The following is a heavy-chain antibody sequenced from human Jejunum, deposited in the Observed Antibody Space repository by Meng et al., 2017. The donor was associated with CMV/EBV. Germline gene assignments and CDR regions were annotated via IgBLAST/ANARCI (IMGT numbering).Heavy chain of an antibody. V-gene: IGHV1-18*01. CDR2: ISAYNGNT. CDR3: ARVEVGITSWDD. J-gene: IGHJ4*02. Sequence: QAQVVASGGEVKKPGASLKVSCKASGYTFTNYGITWVRQAPGQGLEWMGWISAYNGNTNYAQTVQGRVTMTTDTSTSTAYMELRSLRSDDTAVYYCARVEVGITSWDDWGQGTLVTVAS. D-gene: IGHD1-26*01. CDR1: GYTFTNYG.